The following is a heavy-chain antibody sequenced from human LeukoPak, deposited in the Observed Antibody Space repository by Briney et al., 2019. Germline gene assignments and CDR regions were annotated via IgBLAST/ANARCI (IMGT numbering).Heavy chain of an antibody. CDR3: AIGPVAGKMGY. CDR1: GFTFSSFG. J-gene: IGHJ4*02. V-gene: IGHV3-30*19. D-gene: IGHD6-19*01. CDR2: ISYDGSNE. Sequence: GRSLRLSCAASGFTFSSFGMHWVRQAPGKGLEWVAVISYDGSNEYYADSVKGRFTISRDNSKNTLYLQMNSLRAEDTAVYYCAIGPVAGKMGYWGQGTLVTVSS.